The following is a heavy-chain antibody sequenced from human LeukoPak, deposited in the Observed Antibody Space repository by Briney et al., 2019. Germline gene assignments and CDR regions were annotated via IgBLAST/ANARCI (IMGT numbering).Heavy chain of an antibody. CDR3: AKDGSGSYYDRWFDP. J-gene: IGHJ5*02. V-gene: IGHV3-23*01. CDR2: IGGGGENT. CDR1: GFTFNSYA. D-gene: IGHD3-10*01. Sequence: GGSLRLSCAASGFTFNSYALSWVRQAPGKGLEWVSTIGGGGENTYYADSVKGRFTISRDNSENTLYLQMNSLRAEDTAVYYCAKDGSGSYYDRWFDPWGQGTLVTVSS.